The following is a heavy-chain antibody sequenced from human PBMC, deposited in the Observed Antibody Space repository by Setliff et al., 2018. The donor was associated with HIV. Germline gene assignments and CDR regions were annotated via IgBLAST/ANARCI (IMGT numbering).Heavy chain of an antibody. CDR2: IHISGTT. CDR3: ARRKAGWGELFGNWFDP. V-gene: IGHV4-61*09. Sequence: SETLSLTCTVSGVSINSGNYYWGWIRLPAGKGLEWIGQIHISGTTNYNPSLKSRVTISIDTSKHQFSLKLSSVTAADTAVYYCARRKAGWGELFGNWFDPWGQGTLVTVSS. CDR1: GVSINSGNYY. D-gene: IGHD3-10*01. J-gene: IGHJ5*02.